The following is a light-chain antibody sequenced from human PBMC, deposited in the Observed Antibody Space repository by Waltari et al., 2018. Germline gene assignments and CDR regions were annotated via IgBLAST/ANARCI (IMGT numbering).Light chain of an antibody. Sequence: SYVLAQPPSVSVAPGVTARITCGGNDIGYKSVHWYQVKAGQAPVVVVSGDSDRPSGIPERFSASNSANTATLTISGVEAGDEADYYCQVWDSSSDHVVFGGGTKLTVL. V-gene: IGLV3-21*02. J-gene: IGLJ2*01. CDR2: GDS. CDR1: DIGYKS. CDR3: QVWDSSSDHVV.